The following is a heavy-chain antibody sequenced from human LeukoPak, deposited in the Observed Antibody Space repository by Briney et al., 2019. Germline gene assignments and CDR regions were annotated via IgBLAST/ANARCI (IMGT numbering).Heavy chain of an antibody. CDR1: GYSISSGYY. D-gene: IGHD6-19*01. CDR3: ARDAGVAGNAFDI. J-gene: IGHJ3*02. V-gene: IGHV4-38-2*02. Sequence: SQTLSPTCTVSGYSISSGYYWGWIRQPPGKGLEWIGIIYYSGSTYYNPSLKSRVTISVDTSKNQFSLKLRSVTAADTAVYYCARDAGVAGNAFDIWGQGTMVTVSS. CDR2: IYYSGST.